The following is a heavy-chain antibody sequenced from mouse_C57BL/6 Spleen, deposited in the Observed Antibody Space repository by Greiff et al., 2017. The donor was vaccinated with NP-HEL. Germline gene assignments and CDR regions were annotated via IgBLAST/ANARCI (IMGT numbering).Heavy chain of an antibody. CDR1: GYAFSSYW. V-gene: IGHV1-80*01. CDR3: ARSGYYGSSYGWYFDV. D-gene: IGHD1-1*01. CDR2: IYPGDGDT. J-gene: IGHJ1*03. Sequence: QVQLQQSGAELVKPGASVKISCKASGYAFSSYWMNWVKQRPGKGLEWIGQIYPGDGDTNYNGKFKGKATLTADKSSRTASRQLSSLTSEDSAVYFCARSGYYGSSYGWYFDVWGTGTTVTVSS.